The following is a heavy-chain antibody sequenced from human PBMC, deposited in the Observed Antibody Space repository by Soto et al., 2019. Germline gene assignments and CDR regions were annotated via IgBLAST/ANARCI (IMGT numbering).Heavy chain of an antibody. CDR3: ARVRDTVPRWYFDL. J-gene: IGHJ2*01. CDR2: ISSGHTTI. D-gene: IGHD6-6*01. V-gene: IGHV3-11*01. Sequence: GGSLRLSCAASGFAFSDYYMTWVRQAPGKGLEWLAYISSGHTTIYYADSMRGRITISRDNAKDSVNLQMNSLRVDDTATYYSARVRDTVPRWYFDLWGRGTLVTVSS. CDR1: GFAFSDYY.